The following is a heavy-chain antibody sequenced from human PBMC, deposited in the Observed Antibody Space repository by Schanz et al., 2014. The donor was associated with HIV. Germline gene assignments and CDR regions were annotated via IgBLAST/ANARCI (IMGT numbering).Heavy chain of an antibody. V-gene: IGHV1-69*01. Sequence: QVQLVQSGAEVKNPGASVKVSCKASGYTFSIYAISWVRQAPGQGLEWMGGIVPIFGTTNYAQRFQGRVSITADESTSTAYMELSGLRSEDTAVYYCTRAYCGADCSRFYYYGTDVWGQGTTVTVSS. CDR1: GYTFSIYA. D-gene: IGHD2-21*02. J-gene: IGHJ6*02. CDR2: IVPIFGTT. CDR3: TRAYCGADCSRFYYYGTDV.